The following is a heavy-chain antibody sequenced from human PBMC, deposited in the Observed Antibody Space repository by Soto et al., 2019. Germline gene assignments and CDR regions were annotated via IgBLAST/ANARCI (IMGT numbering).Heavy chain of an antibody. V-gene: IGHV4-31*03. CDR3: ARDIYCSGGGCYSDWGWYGP. CDR2: IYYSGST. Sequence: LTCTVSGGSISSGGYYWSWIRQHPGKGLEWIGYIYYSGSTYYNPSLKSRVTISVDTSKNQFSLKLSSVTAADTAVYYCARDIYCSGGGCYSDWGWYGPWRQGTLVTVA. D-gene: IGHD2-15*01. J-gene: IGHJ5*02. CDR1: GGSISSGGYY.